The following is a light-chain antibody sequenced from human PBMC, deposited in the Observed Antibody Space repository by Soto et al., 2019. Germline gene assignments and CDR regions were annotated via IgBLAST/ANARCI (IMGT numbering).Light chain of an antibody. CDR3: SSYTSSSTEV. Sequence: QSVLTQPASVSGSPGQSITISCTGTSSVVGGYNYVSWYQHHPGKAPKLLIYDVNSRPSGVSDRFSGSKSGNTASLTISGLQAEDEADYYCSSYTSSSTEVFVTGTKVTVL. J-gene: IGLJ1*01. CDR2: DVN. V-gene: IGLV2-14*03. CDR1: SSVVGGYNY.